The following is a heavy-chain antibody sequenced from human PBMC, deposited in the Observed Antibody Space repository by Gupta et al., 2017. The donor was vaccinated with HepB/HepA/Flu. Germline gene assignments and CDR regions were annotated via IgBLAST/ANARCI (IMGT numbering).Heavy chain of an antibody. CDR1: GGTFGSYA. J-gene: IGHJ5*02. Sequence: QVQLVQSGAEVKQPGSSVKVPCKASGGTFGSYAISWVRQAPGQGLEWMGRIIPILGIANYAQKFQGRVTITADKSTSTAYMELSSLRSEDTAVYYCARHVHYDSSGYRPGNWFDPWGQGTLVTVSS. V-gene: IGHV1-69*04. CDR2: IIPILGIA. CDR3: ARHVHYDSSGYRPGNWFDP. D-gene: IGHD3-22*01.